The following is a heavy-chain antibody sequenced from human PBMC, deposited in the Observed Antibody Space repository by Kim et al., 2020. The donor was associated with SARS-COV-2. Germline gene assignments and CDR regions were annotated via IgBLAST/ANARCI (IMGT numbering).Heavy chain of an antibody. CDR1: GGSVSSGSYY. V-gene: IGHV4-61*01. CDR3: ARSRRIRARRDGYSHGMDV. Sequence: SETLSLTCTVSGGSVSSGSYYWSLIRQPPGKGLEWIGYIYYSGSTNYNPSLKSRVTISVDTSKNQFSLKLSSVTAADTAVYYCARSRRIRARRDGYSHGMDVWGQGTTVTVSS. J-gene: IGHJ6*02. D-gene: IGHD4-4*01. CDR2: IYYSGST.